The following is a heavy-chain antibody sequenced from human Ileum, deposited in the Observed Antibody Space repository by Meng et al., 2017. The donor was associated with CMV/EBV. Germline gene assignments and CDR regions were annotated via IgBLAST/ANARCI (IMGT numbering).Heavy chain of an antibody. Sequence: QVQLGESGPGLVKPSQTLSLTCTVSGGSITSGDHYWSWVRQTPEKGLEWIGYIYYTGTAYYNPSLKSRSTISIDTSKKQFSLKLTSVTAADSAMYYCARDDPSNRGGIDSWGQGTLVTVSS. CDR2: IYYTGTA. D-gene: IGHD3-16*01. CDR1: GGSITSGDHY. CDR3: ARDDPSNRGGIDS. V-gene: IGHV4-30-4*01. J-gene: IGHJ4*02.